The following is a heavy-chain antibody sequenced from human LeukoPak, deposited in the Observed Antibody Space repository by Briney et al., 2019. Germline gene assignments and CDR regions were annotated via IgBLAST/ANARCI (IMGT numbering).Heavy chain of an antibody. CDR3: ARVSDSSGYPEGAFDI. Sequence: SETLSLTCTVSGGSISSGGYSWSWIRQHPGKGLEWIGYIYYSGSTYYNPSLKSRVTISVDTSKNQFSLKLSSVTAADTAVYYCARVSDSSGYPEGAFDIWGQGTMVTVSS. CDR2: IYYSGST. J-gene: IGHJ3*02. D-gene: IGHD3-22*01. CDR1: GGSISSGGYS. V-gene: IGHV4-31*03.